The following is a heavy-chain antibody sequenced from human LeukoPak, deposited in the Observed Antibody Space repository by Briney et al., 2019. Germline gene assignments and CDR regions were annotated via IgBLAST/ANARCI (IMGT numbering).Heavy chain of an antibody. V-gene: IGHV1-46*01. CDR3: ARGGVGATPGGYYFDY. D-gene: IGHD1-26*01. CDR2: INPSGGST. J-gene: IGHJ4*02. Sequence: HWASVKVSCKASGYTFTSYYMHWVRQAPGQGLEWMGIINPSGGSTSYAQKFQGRVTMTRDTSTSTVYMELSSLRSEDTAVYYCARGGVGATPGGYYFDYWGQGTLVTVSS. CDR1: GYTFTSYY.